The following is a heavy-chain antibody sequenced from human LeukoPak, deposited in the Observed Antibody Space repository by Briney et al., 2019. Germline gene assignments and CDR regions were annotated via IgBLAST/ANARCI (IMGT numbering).Heavy chain of an antibody. J-gene: IGHJ4*02. CDR1: GGSFSGYY. D-gene: IGHD4-17*01. V-gene: IGHV4-34*01. Sequence: PSETLSLTCAVYGGSFSGYYWSWIRQPPGKGLEWIGEINHSGSTNYNPSLKSRVTISVDTSKNQFSLKLSSVTAADTAVYYCASGPTAVTRSYWGRGTLVTVSS. CDR3: ASGPTAVTRSY. CDR2: INHSGST.